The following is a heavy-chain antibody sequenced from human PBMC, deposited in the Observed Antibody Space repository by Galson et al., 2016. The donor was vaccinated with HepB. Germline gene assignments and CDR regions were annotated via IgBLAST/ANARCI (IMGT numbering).Heavy chain of an antibody. CDR2: IKPDGSQK. V-gene: IGHV3-7*01. CDR1: GFTFSSYC. CDR3: AGEAVRITTFGVENHGMDV. Sequence: SLRLSCAVFGFTFSSYCMNWVRQAPGKGLEWVANIKPDGSQKYYVDSVKGRFTISTDNAKKSLYLQMNSLRAEDTAVYYCAGEAVRITTFGVENHGMDVWGQGTTVTVSS. J-gene: IGHJ6*02. D-gene: IGHD3-3*01.